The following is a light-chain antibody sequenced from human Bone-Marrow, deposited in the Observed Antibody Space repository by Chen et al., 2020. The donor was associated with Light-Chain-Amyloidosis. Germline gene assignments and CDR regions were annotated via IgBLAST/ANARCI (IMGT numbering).Light chain of an antibody. CDR2: KDT. J-gene: IGLJ2*01. CDR3: QSADSSGTYVE. CDR1: ELPKQY. Sequence: SFELTQPPSVSVSPGQTATITCYGDELPKQYACWYQQKPGQAPVLMIFKDTERHSGIPERFSGSSSGTTVTLTISGVQAEDEADYYCQSADSSGTYVEFGGGTKLTVL. V-gene: IGLV3-25*03.